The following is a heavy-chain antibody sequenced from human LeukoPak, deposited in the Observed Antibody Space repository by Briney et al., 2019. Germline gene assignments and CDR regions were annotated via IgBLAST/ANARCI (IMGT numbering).Heavy chain of an antibody. D-gene: IGHD2-8*02. CDR2: IIPIFGTA. CDR1: GGTFSRYA. J-gene: IGHJ4*02. V-gene: IGHV1-69*01. CDR3: AASVVYAYHRSVFDY. Sequence: ASVKVSCKASGGTFSRYAISWVRQAPGQGLEWMGGIIPIFGTANYAQKFQGRVTITADESTSTAYMELSSLRSEDTAVYYCAASVVYAYHRSVFDYWGQGTLVTVSS.